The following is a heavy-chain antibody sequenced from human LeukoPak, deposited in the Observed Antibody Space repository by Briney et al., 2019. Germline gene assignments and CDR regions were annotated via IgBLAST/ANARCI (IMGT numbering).Heavy chain of an antibody. J-gene: IGHJ4*02. D-gene: IGHD3-10*01. V-gene: IGHV3-23*01. CDR1: GFTFSSYG. CDR3: AKVVTMVRGVPPEGPYYFDY. CDR2: ISGSGGST. Sequence: PGGSLRPSCAASGFTFSSYGMSWVRQAPGKGLEWVSAISGSGGSTYYADSVKGRFTIFRDNSKNTLYLQMNSLRAEDTAVYYCAKVVTMVRGVPPEGPYYFDYWGQGTLVTVSS.